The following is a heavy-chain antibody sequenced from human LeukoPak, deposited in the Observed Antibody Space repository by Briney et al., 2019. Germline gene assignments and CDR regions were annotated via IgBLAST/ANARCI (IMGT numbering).Heavy chain of an antibody. CDR2: IYYSGST. D-gene: IGHD6-13*01. J-gene: IGHJ4*02. CDR1: GGSISSSSYY. Sequence: WETLSLTCTVSGGSISSSSYYLGWIRQPPGKGLEWIGSIYYSGSTYYNPSLKSRVTISVDTSKNQFSLKLSSVTAADTAVYYSARRFAAAGTFDYWGQGTLVTVSS. V-gene: IGHV4-39*01. CDR3: ARRFAAAGTFDY.